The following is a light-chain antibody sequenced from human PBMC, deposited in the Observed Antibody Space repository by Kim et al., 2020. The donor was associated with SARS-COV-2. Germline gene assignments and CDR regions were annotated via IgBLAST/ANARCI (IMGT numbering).Light chain of an antibody. CDR1: SRDVSVYDY. CDR3: TSYAGSNNLV. Sequence: GQSVTISCTGTSRDVSVYDYVSWYQRHPGKAPKLMIYEVFKRPSGVPDRVSGSKSGNTASLAVSVLQAEDEADYYCTSYAGSNNLVFGDGTKVTVL. V-gene: IGLV2-8*01. CDR2: EVF. J-gene: IGLJ1*01.